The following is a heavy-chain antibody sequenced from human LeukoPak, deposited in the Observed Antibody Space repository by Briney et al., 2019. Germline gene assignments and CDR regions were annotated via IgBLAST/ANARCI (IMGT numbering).Heavy chain of an antibody. Sequence: SETLSLTCTVSGGSISSYYWSWIRQPPGKGLGWIGYIYTSGSTTYNPSLKSRVTISVDTSKNHFSLKLSSVTAADTAVYYCARHNPRPEGGYLDYWGQGTLVTVSS. CDR3: ARHNPRPEGGYLDY. D-gene: IGHD2-15*01. J-gene: IGHJ4*02. CDR1: GGSISSYY. CDR2: IYTSGST. V-gene: IGHV4-4*09.